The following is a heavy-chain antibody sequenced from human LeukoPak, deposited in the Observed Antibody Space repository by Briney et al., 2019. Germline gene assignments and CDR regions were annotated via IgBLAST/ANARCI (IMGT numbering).Heavy chain of an antibody. D-gene: IGHD1/OR15-1a*01. Sequence: SETLSLTCTVSGGSISSYYWSWIRQPPGKGLEWIGYIYYSGSTNYNPSLKSRVTISVDTSKNQFSLKLSSVTAADTAVYYCARGLEHSYYYMDVWGKGTTVTVSS. V-gene: IGHV4-59*01. CDR3: ARGLEHSYYYMDV. J-gene: IGHJ6*03. CDR1: GGSISSYY. CDR2: IYYSGST.